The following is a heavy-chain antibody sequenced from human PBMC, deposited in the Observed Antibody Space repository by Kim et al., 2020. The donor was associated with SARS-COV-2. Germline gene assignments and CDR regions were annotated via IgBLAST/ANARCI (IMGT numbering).Heavy chain of an antibody. V-gene: IGHV4-30-4*01. D-gene: IGHD3-3*01. CDR2: IYYSGST. CDR1: GGSISSGDYY. J-gene: IGHJ4*02. Sequence: SETLSLTCTVSGGSISSGDYYWSWIRQPPGKGLEWIGYIYYSGSTYYNPSLKSRVTISVDTSKNQFSLKLSSVTAADTAVYYCAKHYDFWSGLNYFDYWGQGTLVTVSS. CDR3: AKHYDFWSGLNYFDY.